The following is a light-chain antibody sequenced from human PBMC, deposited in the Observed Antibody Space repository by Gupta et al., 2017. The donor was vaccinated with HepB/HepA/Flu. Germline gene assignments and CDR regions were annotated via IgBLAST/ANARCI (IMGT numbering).Light chain of an antibody. J-gene: IGLJ2*01. V-gene: IGLV2-14*03. CDR1: SSDVGGYEA. CDR2: DVT. Sequence: GSPGQSITISCTGTSSDVGGYEAVSWYQHHPGSAPKLLIYDVTSRPSGVSYRFSGSKSGNVASLTISGLQAEDEAEYYCSSCTAASTLVLFGGGTELTVL. CDR3: SSCTAASTLVL.